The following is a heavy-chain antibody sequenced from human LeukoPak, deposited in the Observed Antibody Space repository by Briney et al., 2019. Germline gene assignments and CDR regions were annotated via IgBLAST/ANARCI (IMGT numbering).Heavy chain of an antibody. CDR3: TQDSEVRGVIVGYYYYGMDV. CDR1: GFTSSSDA. V-gene: IGHV3-7*03. CDR2: IKQDGSEK. J-gene: IGHJ6*02. Sequence: PGGSLRLSCATSGFTSSSDAMSWVRQAPGKGLEWVANIKQDGSEKYYVDSVKGRFTISRDNAKNSLYLQMNSLRAEDTAVYYCTQDSEVRGVIVGYYYYGMDVWGQGTTVTVSS. D-gene: IGHD3-10*01.